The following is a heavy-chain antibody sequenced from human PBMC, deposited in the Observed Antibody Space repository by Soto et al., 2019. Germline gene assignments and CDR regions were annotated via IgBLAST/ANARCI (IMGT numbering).Heavy chain of an antibody. D-gene: IGHD4-17*01. J-gene: IGHJ4*02. CDR1: GGSISSYY. CDR3: ARDDYGDFRFDY. Sequence: SETLSLTCTVSGGSISSYYWSWIRQPPGKGLEWIGYIYYSGSTNYNPSLKSRVTISVDTSKNQFSLKLSSVTAADTAVYYCARDDYGDFRFDYWGQGTLVTVSS. CDR2: IYYSGST. V-gene: IGHV4-59*01.